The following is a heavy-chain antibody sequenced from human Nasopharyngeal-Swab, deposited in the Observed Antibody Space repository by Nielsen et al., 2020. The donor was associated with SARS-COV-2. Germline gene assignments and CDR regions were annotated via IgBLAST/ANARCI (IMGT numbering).Heavy chain of an antibody. Sequence: ASVQVSCKASGYSFHSYCNSWVRQAPGQGLEWMGWISAYNGNTNYAQKLQGRVFMTTDTSTSTAYMELRSLRSDGTAVYYCASVRGGYFDYWGQGTLVTVSS. D-gene: IGHD3-10*02. J-gene: IGHJ4*02. CDR1: GYSFHSYC. CDR2: ISAYNGNT. V-gene: IGHV1-18*01. CDR3: ASVRGGYFDY.